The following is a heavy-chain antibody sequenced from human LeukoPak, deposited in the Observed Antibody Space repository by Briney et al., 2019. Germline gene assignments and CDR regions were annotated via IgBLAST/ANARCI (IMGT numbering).Heavy chain of an antibody. Sequence: SETLSLTCTVSGGSISGSTYYWGCIRQPPGKGLEWIGSNYYSGSTYYNPSLKSRVTISVDTSKNQFSLKLSSVTAADTAVYYCARHTQYNWFDPWGQGTLVTVSS. CDR2: NYYSGST. CDR1: GGSISGSTYY. J-gene: IGHJ5*02. V-gene: IGHV4-39*07. D-gene: IGHD2-15*01. CDR3: ARHTQYNWFDP.